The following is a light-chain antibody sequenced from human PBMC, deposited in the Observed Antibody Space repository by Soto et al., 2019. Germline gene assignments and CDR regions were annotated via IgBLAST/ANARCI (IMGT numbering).Light chain of an antibody. CDR2: KAS. CDR1: QSISSW. Sequence: DIQMTQSPSTLSASVGDRVTITCWASQSISSWLAWYQQKPGKAPKLLIYKASSLESGVPSRFSGSGSGTEFTLTISSLQPDDFATYYCQHYNNYPWTFGQGTKVEIK. V-gene: IGKV1-5*03. CDR3: QHYNNYPWT. J-gene: IGKJ1*01.